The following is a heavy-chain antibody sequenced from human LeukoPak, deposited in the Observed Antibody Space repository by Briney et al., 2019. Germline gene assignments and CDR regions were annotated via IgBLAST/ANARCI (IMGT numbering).Heavy chain of an antibody. D-gene: IGHD2-2*01. Sequence: ASVKVSCKASGYTFTNYALHWVRQAPGQRVEWMGWINAGNGDTKYSQKFQGRVTITRDTSASTAYMELSSLRSEDTAVYHCARGYCSTTSCQYYSDYWGQGTLVTVSS. V-gene: IGHV1-3*01. CDR3: ARGYCSTTSCQYYSDY. J-gene: IGHJ4*02. CDR1: GYTFTNYA. CDR2: INAGNGDT.